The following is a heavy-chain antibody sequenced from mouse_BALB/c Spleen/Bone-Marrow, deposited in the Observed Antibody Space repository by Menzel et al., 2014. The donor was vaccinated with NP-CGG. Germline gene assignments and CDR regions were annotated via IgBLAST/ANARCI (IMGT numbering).Heavy chain of an antibody. CDR3: ARRGYDEGYYAMDY. V-gene: IGHV1-14*01. CDR2: INPYTDGT. J-gene: IGHJ4*01. Sequence: EVQLVESGPELVKPGASGKMSCKASGYTFTSYVMHWVKQKPGQGLEWIGYINPYTDGTKYNEKFKGKATLTSDKSSSTAYVELNSLTSEDSAVYYCARRGYDEGYYAMDYWGQGTSVTVSS. D-gene: IGHD2-14*01. CDR1: GYTFTSYV.